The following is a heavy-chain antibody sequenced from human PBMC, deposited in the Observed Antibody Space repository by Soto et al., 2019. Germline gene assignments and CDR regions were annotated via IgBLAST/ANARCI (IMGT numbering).Heavy chain of an antibody. Sequence: GSLRLCCAASGFTFSSYAMNWVRQAPGKGLEWISVISNSGHSAYYADSVKGRFTISRDNSKNTLYLQIKSLRAEDTAAYYCAKGGPTFLNWFGPWGQGTLVTVSS. CDR1: GFTFSSYA. D-gene: IGHD5-12*01. CDR3: AKGGPTFLNWFGP. V-gene: IGHV3-23*01. J-gene: IGHJ5*02. CDR2: ISNSGHSA.